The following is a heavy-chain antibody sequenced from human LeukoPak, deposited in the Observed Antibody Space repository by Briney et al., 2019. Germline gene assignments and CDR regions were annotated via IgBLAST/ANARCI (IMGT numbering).Heavy chain of an antibody. CDR1: GGTFSSYT. Sequence: GASVRVSRKPSGGTFSSYTINCVRQAPGQGLEWMGGVTPIFGTVNYAQKFQGRVTITADDSTGTAQMELRSLRSEDAAVYYCARGDGSGSYFDYWGQGTLVTVSS. J-gene: IGHJ4*02. CDR3: ARGDGSGSYFDY. CDR2: VTPIFGTV. V-gene: IGHV1-69*13. D-gene: IGHD3-10*01.